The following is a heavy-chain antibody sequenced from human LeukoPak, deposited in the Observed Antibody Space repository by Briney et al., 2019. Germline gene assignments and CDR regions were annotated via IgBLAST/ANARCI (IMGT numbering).Heavy chain of an antibody. CDR3: ARDYGGPHYFDY. Sequence: GGSLRLSCAASGFTFSSHDMNWVRQAPGKGLEWVSSITTATSSYIYYADSVKGRFTISRDDAKNSLYQQMDSLRAEDTAVYYCARDYGGPHYFDYWGQGTLVTVSS. V-gene: IGHV3-21*01. D-gene: IGHD2-15*01. CDR2: ITTATSSYI. CDR1: GFTFSSHD. J-gene: IGHJ4*02.